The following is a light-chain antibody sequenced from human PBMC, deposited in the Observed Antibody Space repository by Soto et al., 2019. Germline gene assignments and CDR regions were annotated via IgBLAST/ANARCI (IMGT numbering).Light chain of an antibody. V-gene: IGKV3-20*01. J-gene: IGKJ1*01. CDR1: QTVTSTL. CDR2: GAS. CDR3: HQYDSPRT. Sequence: EIVLTQSPGTLSLSPGERATLSCRASQTVTSTLLAWYQQKPGQAPRLLIYGASRRATGIPDRFSGSGSGTDFTLTITRLEPHDFAVSYCHQYDSPRTFGQRTKVEMK.